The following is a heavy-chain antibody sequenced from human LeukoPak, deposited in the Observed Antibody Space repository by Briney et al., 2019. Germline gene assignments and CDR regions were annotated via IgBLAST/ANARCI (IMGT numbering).Heavy chain of an antibody. J-gene: IGHJ3*02. CDR2: ISSSGSTI. CDR1: GFTFSNYE. Sequence: SGGSLRLSCGASGFTFSNYEMNWVRQAPGKGLEWVSYISSSGSTIDYADFVKGRFTISRDNAKNSLYLQMNSLRAEDTAVYYCASLAVAGTGDDAFDIWGQGTMVTVSS. CDR3: ASLAVAGTGDDAFDI. V-gene: IGHV3-48*03. D-gene: IGHD6-19*01.